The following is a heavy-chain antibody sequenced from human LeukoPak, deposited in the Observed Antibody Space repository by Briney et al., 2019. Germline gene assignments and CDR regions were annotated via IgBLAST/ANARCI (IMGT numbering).Heavy chain of an antibody. CDR3: AKDLEPERAGAPSFPGH. J-gene: IGHJ4*02. D-gene: IGHD6-19*01. Sequence: GGSLRLSCAASGFTFADYAMHWVRQVPGKGLEWVSLISGGGGFTYYADSVKGRFTISRDDSKNSLYLQMNSLRTEDTALYYCAKDLEPERAGAPSFPGHWGQGTLVTVSS. CDR2: ISGGGGFT. CDR1: GFTFADYA. V-gene: IGHV3-43*02.